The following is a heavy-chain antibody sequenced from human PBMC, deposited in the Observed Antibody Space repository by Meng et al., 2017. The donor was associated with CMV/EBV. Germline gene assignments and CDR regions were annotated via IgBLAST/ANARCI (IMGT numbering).Heavy chain of an antibody. CDR3: AKLAGFFGVDHYGLDV. Sequence: GESLKISCVVSGFMFRNYGMHWVRQAPGKGLEWVAGIWYDGSNRNYGDSVKGRFTISRDNSKDILYLQMNSLRVEDTAIYYCAKLAGFFGVDHYGLDVWGQGTTVTVSS. D-gene: IGHD2-21*01. CDR2: IWYDGSNR. V-gene: IGHV3-33*06. CDR1: GFMFRNYG. J-gene: IGHJ6*02.